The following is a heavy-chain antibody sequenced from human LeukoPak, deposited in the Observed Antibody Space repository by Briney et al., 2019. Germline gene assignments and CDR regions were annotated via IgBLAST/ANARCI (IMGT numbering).Heavy chain of an antibody. CDR1: GGSFSGYY. J-gene: IGHJ4*02. D-gene: IGHD6-6*01. CDR2: INHSGST. CDR3: ARGVSSIAARRAGYFDY. Sequence: SETLSLTCAVYGGSFSGYYWSWIRQPPGKGLEWIGEINHSGSTNYNPSPKSRVTISVDTSKNQFSLKLSSVTAADTAVYYCARGVSSIAARRAGYFDYWGQGTLVTVSS. V-gene: IGHV4-34*01.